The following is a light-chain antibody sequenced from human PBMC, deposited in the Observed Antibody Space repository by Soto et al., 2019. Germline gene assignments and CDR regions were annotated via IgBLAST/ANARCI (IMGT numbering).Light chain of an antibody. CDR3: QQNYSTPWT. J-gene: IGKJ1*01. Sequence: DIQMTQSPSSLSASVGDRVTITCRASQSITNYLYWYQQKPGKAPKLLIYAASSLQSGVPSRFSGSESGTDFTLSISRLQPEDFATYYCQQNYSTPWTFGQGTKVEIK. V-gene: IGKV1-39*01. CDR2: AAS. CDR1: QSITNY.